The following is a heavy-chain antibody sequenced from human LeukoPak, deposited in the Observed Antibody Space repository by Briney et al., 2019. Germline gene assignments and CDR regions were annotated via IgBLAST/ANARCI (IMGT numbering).Heavy chain of an antibody. Sequence: SVKVSCKASGGTFSSYAISWVRQAPGQGLEWMGGIIPIFGTANYAQKFQGRVTITADESTSTAYMELSSLRSEDTAVYYCAREPTTPDPSYYYYGMDVWGQGTTVTVSS. CDR1: GGTFSSYA. CDR2: IIPIFGTA. D-gene: IGHD4-11*01. CDR3: AREPTTPDPSYYYYGMDV. V-gene: IGHV1-69*13. J-gene: IGHJ6*02.